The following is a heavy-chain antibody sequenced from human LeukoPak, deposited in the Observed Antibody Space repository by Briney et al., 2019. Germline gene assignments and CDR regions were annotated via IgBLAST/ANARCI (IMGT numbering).Heavy chain of an antibody. CDR1: GFTFDDYG. D-gene: IGHD1-26*01. J-gene: IGHJ4*02. Sequence: GGSLRLSCAASGFTFDDYGMSWVRQAPGKGLEWVSGINWNGGSTGYADSVKGRFTISRDNAKNSLYLQMNSLRAEDTALYYCASLAGGDYYTLFDYWGQGTLVTVSS. CDR3: ASLAGGDYYTLFDY. V-gene: IGHV3-20*04. CDR2: INWNGGST.